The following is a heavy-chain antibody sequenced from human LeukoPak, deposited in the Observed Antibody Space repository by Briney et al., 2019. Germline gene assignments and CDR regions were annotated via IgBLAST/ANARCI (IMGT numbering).Heavy chain of an antibody. CDR3: AKAKVEMATITWFDY. J-gene: IGHJ4*02. V-gene: IGHV3-30*02. CDR1: GFTFSSYG. D-gene: IGHD5-24*01. CDR2: IRYDGSNK. Sequence: PGGSLRLSCAASGFTFSSYGMHWVRQAPGKGLEWVAFIRYDGSNKYYADSVKGRFTISRDNSKNTLYLQMNSLRAEDTAVYYCAKAKVEMATITWFDYWGQGTLVTVSS.